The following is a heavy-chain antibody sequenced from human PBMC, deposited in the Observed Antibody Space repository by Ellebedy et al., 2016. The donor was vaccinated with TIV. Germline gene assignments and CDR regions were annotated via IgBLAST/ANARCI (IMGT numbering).Heavy chain of an antibody. J-gene: IGHJ6*02. CDR3: ATRGHVGATYYYYYGMDV. D-gene: IGHD1-26*01. CDR1: GYTLTELS. V-gene: IGHV1-24*01. Sequence: ASVKVSCKASGYTLTELSMHWVRQAPGKGLEWMGGFDPEDGETIYAQKFQGRVTMTEDTSTDTAYMELSSLRSEDTAVYYCATRGHVGATYYYYYGMDVWGQGTTVTVSS. CDR2: FDPEDGET.